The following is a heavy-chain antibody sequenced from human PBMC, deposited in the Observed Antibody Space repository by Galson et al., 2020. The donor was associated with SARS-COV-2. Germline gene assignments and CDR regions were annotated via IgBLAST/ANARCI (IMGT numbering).Heavy chain of an antibody. V-gene: IGHV1-24*01. Sequence: ASVKVSCKVSGYTLTELSMHWVRQTPGKGLEWMGGFDPEDGETIYAQKFQGRVTMTEDTSTDTAYMELSSLRSEDTAVYYCAMAPVLKGSGSYWSYYYGMDVWGQGTTVTVSS. CDR2: FDPEDGET. D-gene: IGHD3-10*01. J-gene: IGHJ6*02. CDR3: AMAPVLKGSGSYWSYYYGMDV. CDR1: GYTLTELS.